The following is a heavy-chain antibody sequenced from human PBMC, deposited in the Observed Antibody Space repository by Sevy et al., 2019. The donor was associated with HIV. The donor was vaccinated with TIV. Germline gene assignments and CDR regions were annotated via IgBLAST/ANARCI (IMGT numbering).Heavy chain of an antibody. V-gene: IGHV3-23*01. CDR2: ISGSGGST. J-gene: IGHJ4*02. Sequence: GGSLRLSCAASGFTFSSYAMSWVRQAPGKGLEWVSAISGSGGSTYYADSVKGRFTISRDNSKNTLYLQMNSLRAEDTAVYYCAKAITMIVVGYTDYWGQGTLVTVSS. D-gene: IGHD3-22*01. CDR3: AKAITMIVVGYTDY. CDR1: GFTFSSYA.